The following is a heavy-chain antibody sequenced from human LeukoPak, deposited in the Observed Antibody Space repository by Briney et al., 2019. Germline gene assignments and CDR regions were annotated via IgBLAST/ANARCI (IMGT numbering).Heavy chain of an antibody. CDR2: IKQDGSEK. Sequence: GGSLRLSCAASGFTFSSYWMSWVRQAPGKGLEWVANIKQDGSEKYYVDSVKGRFTISRDNAKNSLYLQMNSLRAEDTAVYYCAREDYNWKQRRGLIDYWGQGTLVTVSS. CDR1: GFTFSSYW. CDR3: AREDYNWKQRRGLIDY. D-gene: IGHD1-1*01. J-gene: IGHJ4*02. V-gene: IGHV3-7*01.